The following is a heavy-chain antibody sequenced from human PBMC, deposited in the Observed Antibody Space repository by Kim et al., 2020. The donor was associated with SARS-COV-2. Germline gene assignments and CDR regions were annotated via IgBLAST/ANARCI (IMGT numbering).Heavy chain of an antibody. CDR1: GFTFNDHY. CDR2: ITNFGSTF. V-gene: IGHV3-11*01. Sequence: GGSLRLSCVGSGFTFNDHYMTRIRQAPGKGLEWVAYITNFGSTFHYADSVKGRFTISRDNDKNTVFLRMNDLRVEDTGLYFCSRGAGSSYYFVAWFDPWG. D-gene: IGHD6-13*01. CDR3: SRGAGSSYYFVAWFDP. J-gene: IGHJ5*02.